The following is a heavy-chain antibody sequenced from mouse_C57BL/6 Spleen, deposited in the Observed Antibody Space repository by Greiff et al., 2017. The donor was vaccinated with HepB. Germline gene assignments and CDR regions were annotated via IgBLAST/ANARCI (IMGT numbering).Heavy chain of an antibody. CDR3: ARKPITTVVARDYAMDY. D-gene: IGHD1-1*01. Sequence: QVQLQQSGAELARPGASVKLSCKASGYTFTSYGISWVKQRTGQGLEWIGEIYPRSGNTYYNEKFKGKATLTADKSSSTAYMELRSLTSEDSAVYFCARKPITTVVARDYAMDYWGQGTSVTVSS. CDR1: GYTFTSYG. V-gene: IGHV1-81*01. CDR2: IYPRSGNT. J-gene: IGHJ4*01.